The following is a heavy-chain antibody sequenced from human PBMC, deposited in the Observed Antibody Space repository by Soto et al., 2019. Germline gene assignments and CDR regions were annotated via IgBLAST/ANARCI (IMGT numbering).Heavy chain of an antibody. CDR2: ISPNSGGT. D-gene: IGHD1-7*01. J-gene: IGHJ4*02. V-gene: IGHV1-2*02. CDR3: GRGRSGELVVFY. Sequence: QVQLVQSGAEVKKSGASVKVSCKASGYTFTGYYIHWVRQAPGQGLEWMGEISPNSGGTKYAQKFQGRVNMTRDTSISTVYMELSNLSPDDTAVYYCGRGRSGELVVFYWGQGTLVTVYS. CDR1: GYTFTGYY.